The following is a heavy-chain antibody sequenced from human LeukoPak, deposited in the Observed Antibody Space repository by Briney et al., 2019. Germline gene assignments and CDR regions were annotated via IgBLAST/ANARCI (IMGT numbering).Heavy chain of an antibody. Sequence: SETLSLTCTVSGGSISSGGYYWSWIRQPPGKGLEWIGYIYHSGSTYYNPSLKSRVTISVDRSKNQFSLKLSSVTAADTAVYYCARAEYGRPLDYWGQGTLVTVSS. CDR1: GGSISSGGYY. CDR2: IYHSGST. J-gene: IGHJ4*02. CDR3: ARAEYGRPLDY. D-gene: IGHD4-17*01. V-gene: IGHV4-30-2*01.